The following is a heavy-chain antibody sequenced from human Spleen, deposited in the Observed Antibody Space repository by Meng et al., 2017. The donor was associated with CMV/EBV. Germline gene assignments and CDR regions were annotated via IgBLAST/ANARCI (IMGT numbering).Heavy chain of an antibody. CDR1: GSTFSSYT. CDR3: AREKLPDFDY. Sequence: VQLGQAVAEWKEPGSPGNVSCKASGSTFSSYTINLVRQAPGQGIEWMGGIIPIFGTANYAQKVQGRVTITADESTSTAYMELSSLRSEDTAVYYCAREKLPDFDYWGQGTLVTVSS. D-gene: IGHD2-15*01. J-gene: IGHJ4*02. CDR2: IIPIFGTA. V-gene: IGHV1-69*01.